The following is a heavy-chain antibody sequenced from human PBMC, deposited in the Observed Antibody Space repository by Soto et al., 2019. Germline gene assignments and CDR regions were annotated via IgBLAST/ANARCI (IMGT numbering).Heavy chain of an antibody. CDR1: GYTFTSYG. V-gene: IGHV1-18*01. CDR2: ISAYNGNT. CDR3: ARDGYYDSSGYYQPGGVDY. Sequence: ASVKVSCKASGYTFTSYGISWVRQAPGQGLEWMGWISAYNGNTNYAQKLQGRVTMTTDTSTSTAYMELRSLRSDDTAVYYCARDGYYDSSGYYQPGGVDYWGQGTLVIVSS. J-gene: IGHJ4*02. D-gene: IGHD3-22*01.